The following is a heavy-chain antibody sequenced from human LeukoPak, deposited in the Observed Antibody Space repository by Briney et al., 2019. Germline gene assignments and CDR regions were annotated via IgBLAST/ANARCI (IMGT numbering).Heavy chain of an antibody. CDR2: IHYSGST. V-gene: IGHV4-39*01. CDR1: GGSISRSTYY. Sequence: SETLSLTCSVSGGSISRSTYYGGWIRQPPGKGLEWIGSIHYSGSTYYNPSLRSRVTISVDTSKNQFSLKLSSVTAADTAVYYCARQDDFDIWGQGTMVTVSS. CDR3: ARQDDFDI. J-gene: IGHJ3*02.